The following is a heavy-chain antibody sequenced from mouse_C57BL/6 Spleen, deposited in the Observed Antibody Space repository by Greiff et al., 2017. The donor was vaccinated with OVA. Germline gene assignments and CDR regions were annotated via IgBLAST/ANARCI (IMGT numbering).Heavy chain of an antibody. CDR3: ARHEGGYYSNDEDYAMDY. V-gene: IGHV1-62-2*01. Sequence: QVQLQQSGAELVKPGASVKLSCKASGYTFTAYTIHWVKQRSGQGLEWIGWFYPGSGSIKYNEKFKDKATLTADKSSSTVYMELSRVTSEDSAVYFCARHEGGYYSNDEDYAMDYWGQGTSVTVSS. CDR2: FYPGSGSI. D-gene: IGHD2-5*01. CDR1: GYTFTAYT. J-gene: IGHJ4*01.